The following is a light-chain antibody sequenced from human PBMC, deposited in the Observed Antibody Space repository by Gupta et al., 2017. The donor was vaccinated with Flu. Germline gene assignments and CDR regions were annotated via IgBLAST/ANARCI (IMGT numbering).Light chain of an antibody. Sequence: SALTQPASVSGSPGPSITITCTGTTNDIGGSDYVSWYQQHPGRAPKLIMYEVNVRPSGIADRFSGSKSGNRASLTISGLQTEDEAEYYCTSEEDTSNLDVFGTGTRVTVL. CDR2: EVN. CDR1: TNDIGGSDY. J-gene: IGLJ1*01. CDR3: TSEEDTSNLDV. V-gene: IGLV2-14*01.